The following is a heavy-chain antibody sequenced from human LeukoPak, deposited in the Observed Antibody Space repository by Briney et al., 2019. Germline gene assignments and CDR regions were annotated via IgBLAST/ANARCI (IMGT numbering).Heavy chain of an antibody. V-gene: IGHV3-74*01. CDR2: INSDGSST. Sequence: GGSLRLSCAASGFTFSSYWMHWVRQAPGKWLVWVSRINSDGSSTSYADSVKGRFTISRDNAKNTLYLQMNSLRAEDTAVYYCARGLGGNWGFRESYYGMDVWGQGTTVTVSS. CDR1: GFTFSSYW. D-gene: IGHD7-27*01. J-gene: IGHJ6*02. CDR3: ARGLGGNWGFRESYYGMDV.